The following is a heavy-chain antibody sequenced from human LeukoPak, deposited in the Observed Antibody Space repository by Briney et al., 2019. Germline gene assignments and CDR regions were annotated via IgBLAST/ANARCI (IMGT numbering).Heavy chain of an antibody. Sequence: RQAPGKGLEWLTVISYDGTNKYYADSVKGRFTISRDNSKNTLYLQLNTLRDEDTAVDYGAREGNFYNITSERHAFDIWGQGTMVSVSS. J-gene: IGHJ3*02. D-gene: IGHD2/OR15-2a*01. CDR2: ISYDGTNK. V-gene: IGHV3-30-3*01. CDR3: AREGNFYNITSERHAFDI.